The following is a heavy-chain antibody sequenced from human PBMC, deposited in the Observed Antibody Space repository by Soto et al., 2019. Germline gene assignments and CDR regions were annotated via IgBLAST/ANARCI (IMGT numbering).Heavy chain of an antibody. D-gene: IGHD3-10*01. Sequence: GGSLRLSCAASGFSFSAYAMNWVRQAPGKGLQWVSGLVGSGGGKYYADSVKGRFTISRDNSKNTLYLQMNSLRAEDTAVYYCAKDLSGKFYGSGSYYPPWYYYYYGMDVWGQGTTVTVSS. CDR1: GFSFSAYA. V-gene: IGHV3-23*01. CDR2: LVGSGGGK. CDR3: AKDLSGKFYGSGSYYPPWYYYYYGMDV. J-gene: IGHJ6*02.